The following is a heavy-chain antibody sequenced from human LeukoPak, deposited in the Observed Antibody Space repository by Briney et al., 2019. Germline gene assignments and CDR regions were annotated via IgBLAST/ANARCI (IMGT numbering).Heavy chain of an antibody. CDR3: AKGGSAAGPAEYFQH. J-gene: IGHJ1*01. V-gene: IGHV3-7*03. CDR2: IKQDGSEK. D-gene: IGHD6-13*01. CDR1: GFTFSSYW. Sequence: GGSLRLSCAASGFTFSSYWMSWVRQAPGKGLEWVANIKQDGSEKYYVDSVKGRFTISRDNSKNTLYLQMNSLRAEDTAVYYCAKGGSAAGPAEYFQHWGQGTLVTVSS.